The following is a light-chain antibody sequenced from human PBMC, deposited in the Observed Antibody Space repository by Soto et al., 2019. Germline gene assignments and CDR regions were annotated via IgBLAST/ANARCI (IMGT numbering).Light chain of an antibody. Sequence: EIVLTQSPGTLSLSPGERATLSCRASQIVSSSYLAWYQQRPGQSPRLLIYGASSRATGISDRFTGSGSGTDSTLTITTLEPEDFAVYYCQQYGSSPRTFGLGTKVDIK. J-gene: IGKJ1*01. CDR3: QQYGSSPRT. CDR2: GAS. V-gene: IGKV3-20*01. CDR1: QIVSSSY.